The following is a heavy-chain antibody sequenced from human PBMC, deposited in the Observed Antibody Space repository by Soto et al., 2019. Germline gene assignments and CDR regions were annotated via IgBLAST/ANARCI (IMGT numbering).Heavy chain of an antibody. D-gene: IGHD5-12*01. J-gene: IGHJ2*01. V-gene: IGHV3-48*03. CDR2: ISSSGSTI. CDR1: GFTFSSYE. CDR3: ARDHRDGYIVYWYFDL. Sequence: SLKISCAASGFTFSSYEMNWFLQSAVKGLEWVSYISSSGSTIYYADSVKGRFTISRDNAKNSLYLQMNSLRAEDTAVYYCARDHRDGYIVYWYFDLWGRGTLVTVSS.